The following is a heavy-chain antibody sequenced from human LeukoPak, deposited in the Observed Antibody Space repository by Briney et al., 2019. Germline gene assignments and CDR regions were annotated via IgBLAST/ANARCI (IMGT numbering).Heavy chain of an antibody. CDR3: ASYPRYSSSPLFDY. V-gene: IGHV1-2*02. CDR1: GYTFTGYY. CDR2: INPNTGDT. J-gene: IGHJ4*02. D-gene: IGHD6-6*01. Sequence: ASVKVSCKASGYTFTGYYMHWVRQAPGQGFEWMGWINPNTGDTNYAQKFQGRVTMTRDTTISAAFMELTRLTSDDTAVYYCASYPRYSSSPLFDYWGQGTLVTVSS.